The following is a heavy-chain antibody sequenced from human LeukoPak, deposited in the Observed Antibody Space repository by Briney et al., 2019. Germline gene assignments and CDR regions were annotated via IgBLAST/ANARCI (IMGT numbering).Heavy chain of an antibody. CDR1: GYTFTGYY. J-gene: IGHJ5*02. V-gene: IGHV1-2*02. CDR3: AREEWAAARVYWFDP. Sequence: ASVKVSCKASGYTFTGYYMHWVRQAPGQGLEWMGWINPNSGGTNYAQKFQGRVTMTRDTSISTAYMELSRLRSDDTAVYYCAREEWAAARVYWFDPWGQGTLVIVSS. D-gene: IGHD6-13*01. CDR2: INPNSGGT.